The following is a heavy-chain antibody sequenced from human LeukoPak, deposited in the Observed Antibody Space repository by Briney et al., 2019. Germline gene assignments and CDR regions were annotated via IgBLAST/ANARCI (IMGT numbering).Heavy chain of an antibody. CDR3: ARERGTSGYILAF. J-gene: IGHJ4*02. V-gene: IGHV3-53*01. CDR2: IYTVGST. Sequence: PGGSLRLSCAASGFAVSSNYMSWVRQAPGKGLEWVSVIYTVGSTYYAASLKGRFTISRDNPKNTVYLQMNSQRGEDTAVYYCARERGTSGYILAFWGQGTLVTVSS. D-gene: IGHD3-22*01. CDR1: GFAVSSNY.